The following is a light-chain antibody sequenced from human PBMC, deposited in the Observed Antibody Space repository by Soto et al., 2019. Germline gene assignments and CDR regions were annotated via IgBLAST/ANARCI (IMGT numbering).Light chain of an antibody. CDR2: DND. CDR1: NSNVGNNY. CDR3: ATWDSSLNIVV. V-gene: IGLV1-51*01. Sequence: QSVLTQPPSVSAAPGQKVTISCSGSNSNVGNNYVSWHQQLPGTAPKLLIFDNDKRPSIIPDRFSGSKSGTSATLAITGLQTGDEADYYCATWDSSLNIVVFGGGTKLTVL. J-gene: IGLJ2*01.